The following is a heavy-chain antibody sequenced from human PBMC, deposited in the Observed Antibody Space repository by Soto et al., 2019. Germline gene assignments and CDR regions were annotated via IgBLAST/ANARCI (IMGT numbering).Heavy chain of an antibody. CDR2: IYHSGST. Sequence: SETLSLTCAVSGGSISSSNWWSWVRQPPGKGLEWIGEIYHSGSTNYNPSLKSRVTISVDTSKNQFSLKLSSVTAADTAVYYCARGRYCTTGVCNHYYYSGMDVWGQGTTVTVSS. J-gene: IGHJ6*02. CDR1: GGSISSSNW. D-gene: IGHD2-8*01. CDR3: ARGRYCTTGVCNHYYYSGMDV. V-gene: IGHV4-4*02.